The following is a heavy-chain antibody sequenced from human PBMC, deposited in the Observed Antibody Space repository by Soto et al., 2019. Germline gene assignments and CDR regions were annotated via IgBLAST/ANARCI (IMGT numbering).Heavy chain of an antibody. CDR2: ISGSGGST. V-gene: IGHV3-23*01. J-gene: IGHJ4*02. CDR1: GFTFSSYA. Sequence: EVQLLESGGGLVQPGGSLRLSCAASGFTFSSYAMSWVRQAPGKGLEWVSAISGSGGSTYYADSVKGRFTISRDNPKNTRHLQINSLRAEATAVYYCAKKSSNYYASSGYSDYWGQGTLVTVSS. D-gene: IGHD3-22*01. CDR3: AKKSSNYYASSGYSDY.